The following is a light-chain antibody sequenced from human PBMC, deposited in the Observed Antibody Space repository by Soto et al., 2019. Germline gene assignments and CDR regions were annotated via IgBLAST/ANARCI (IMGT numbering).Light chain of an antibody. CDR1: HYIYSN. Sequence: EIVMTQSPATLSVSPGERATLSCTASHYIYSNVAWFQQRPGQAPRLLIYRASTRATGTPARFSGSGSGTEFTLTISSLQAEDVAIYFCHQYHFTPGTFGQGTTVEIK. J-gene: IGKJ1*01. CDR2: RAS. V-gene: IGKV3-15*01. CDR3: HQYHFTPGT.